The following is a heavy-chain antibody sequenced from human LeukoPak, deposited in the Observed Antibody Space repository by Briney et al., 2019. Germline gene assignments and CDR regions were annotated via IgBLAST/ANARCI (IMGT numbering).Heavy chain of an antibody. D-gene: IGHD5-24*01. V-gene: IGHV3-21*01. J-gene: IGHJ4*02. CDR2: ISSSSSYI. CDR1: GFTFSSYS. Sequence: GGSLRLYCAASGFTFSSYSMNWVRQAPGKGLEWVSSISSSSSYIYYADSVKGRFTISRDNAKNSLYLQMNSLRAEDTAVYYCARGGDGYNLHFDYWGQGTLVTVSS. CDR3: ARGGDGYNLHFDY.